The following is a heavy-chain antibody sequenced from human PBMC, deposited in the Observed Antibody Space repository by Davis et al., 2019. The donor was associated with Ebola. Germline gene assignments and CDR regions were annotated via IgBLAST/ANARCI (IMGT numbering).Heavy chain of an antibody. CDR2: ISYDGSNK. D-gene: IGHD3-3*01. CDR3: AKDLDYDFWSGYYYYYGMDV. J-gene: IGHJ6*02. V-gene: IGHV3-30*18. CDR1: GFTFTTSA. Sequence: GESLKISCVASGFTFTTSAMHWVRQAPGKGLEWVAVISYDGSNKYYADSVKGRLTISRDNSKNTLYLQMNSLRAEDTAVYYCAKDLDYDFWSGYYYYYGMDVWGQGTTVTVSS.